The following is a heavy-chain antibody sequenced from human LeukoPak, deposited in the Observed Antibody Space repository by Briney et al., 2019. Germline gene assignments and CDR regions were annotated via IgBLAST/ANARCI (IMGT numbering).Heavy chain of an antibody. V-gene: IGHV3-74*01. CDR1: RYTFSRYW. J-gene: IGHJ4*02. Sequence: GGSLRLSCAASRYTFSRYWMHWVRPGPGKGLVWVSRINEDGSSTSYAESVRGRFTISRDNAKNTLYLQMNSLRAEDAAVYYCTTDTFGARDSWGQGTLVTVSS. CDR3: TTDTFGARDS. D-gene: IGHD3-10*01. CDR2: INEDGSST.